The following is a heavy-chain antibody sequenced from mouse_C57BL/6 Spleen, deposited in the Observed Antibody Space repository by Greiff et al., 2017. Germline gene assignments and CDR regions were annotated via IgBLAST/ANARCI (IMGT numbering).Heavy chain of an antibody. CDR1: GFTFSDYG. D-gene: IGHD2-3*01. CDR3: ARGGWLLGYFDV. V-gene: IGHV5-17*01. J-gene: IGHJ1*03. CDR2: ISSGSSTI. Sequence: EVQVVESGGGLVKPGGSLKLSCAASGFTFSDYGMHWVRQAPEKGLEWVAYISSGSSTIYHADTVKGRFTISRDNAKNTLFLQMTSLRSEDTAMYYCARGGWLLGYFDVWGTGTTVTVSS.